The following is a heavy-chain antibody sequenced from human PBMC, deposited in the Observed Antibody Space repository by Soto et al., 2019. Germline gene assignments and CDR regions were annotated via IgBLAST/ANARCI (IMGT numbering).Heavy chain of an antibody. CDR2: INHSGST. D-gene: IGHD5-18*01. V-gene: IGHV4-34*01. CDR1: GGSFSGYY. Sequence: QVQLQQWGAGLLKPSETLSLTCAVYGGSFSGYYWSWIRQPPGKGLEWIGEINHSGSTNYNPSLKRRVTISVDTSKNQFSLNLSSVTAADTAVYYCARARQLWHTVDYWGQGTLVTVSS. CDR3: ARARQLWHTVDY. J-gene: IGHJ4*02.